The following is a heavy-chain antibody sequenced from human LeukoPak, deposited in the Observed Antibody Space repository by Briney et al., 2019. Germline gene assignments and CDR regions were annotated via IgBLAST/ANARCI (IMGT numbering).Heavy chain of an antibody. Sequence: GGSLRLSCAASGLSFSSFAMSWVRQGPARGLEWVSSIRGNGETFYADSVKGRFTISRDNSRSTVFLQMSSLRAEDTAVYYCARVYDSSGYLAFDYWGQGTLVTVSS. J-gene: IGHJ4*02. CDR1: GLSFSSFA. CDR2: IRGNGET. V-gene: IGHV3-23*01. CDR3: ARVYDSSGYLAFDY. D-gene: IGHD3-22*01.